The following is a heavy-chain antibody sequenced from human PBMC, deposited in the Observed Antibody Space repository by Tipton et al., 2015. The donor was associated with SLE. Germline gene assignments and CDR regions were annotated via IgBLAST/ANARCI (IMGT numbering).Heavy chain of an antibody. CDR2: VYFDGST. J-gene: IGHJ4*02. Sequence: TLSLTCTVSADSFTHYHWSWIRQSPGKGLEWIGYVYFDGSTNYNPSLKSRVTISVDTSKNQFSLKLKSVSAADTAVYYCARLTPWGYDYWGPGMLVTVSS. CDR3: ARLTPWGYDY. CDR1: ADSFTHYH. V-gene: IGHV4-59*01. D-gene: IGHD7-27*01.